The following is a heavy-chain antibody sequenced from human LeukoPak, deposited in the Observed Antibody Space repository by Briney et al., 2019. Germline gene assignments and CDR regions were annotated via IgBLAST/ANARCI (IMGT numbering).Heavy chain of an antibody. V-gene: IGHV1-2*02. D-gene: IGHD6-19*01. CDR2: INPNSGGT. J-gene: IGHJ4*02. CDR3: ARDPADSSGWY. CDR1: GYTFTGYY. Sequence: ASVKVSCKASGYTFTGYYMHWVRQAPGQGREWMGWINPNSGGTNYAQKFQGRVTMTRDTSISTAYMELSRLRSDDTAVYYCARDPADSSGWYWSQGTLVTVSS.